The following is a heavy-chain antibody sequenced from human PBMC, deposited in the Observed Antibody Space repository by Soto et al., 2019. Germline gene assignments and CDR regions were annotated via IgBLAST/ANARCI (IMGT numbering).Heavy chain of an antibody. V-gene: IGHV3-53*01. CDR2: IQTGGAT. J-gene: IGHJ4*02. CDR1: GFTVGNFD. D-gene: IGHD5-12*01. Sequence: QLVESGGGLFQAGGSTRLSCLVSGFTVGNFDMAWVRQAPGQGLEWASIIQTGGATYYSDSAQGRFTISRDNSKNTVYLQMTSLRVEDTGVYSCVRVLYDSGVVDFWGQGSLITVS. CDR3: VRVLYDSGVVDF.